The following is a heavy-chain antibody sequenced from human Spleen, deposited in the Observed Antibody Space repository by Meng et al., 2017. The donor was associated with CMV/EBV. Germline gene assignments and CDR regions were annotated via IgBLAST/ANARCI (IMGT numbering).Heavy chain of an antibody. Sequence: GGSLRLSCAASAFPFSDYTMNWVRQAPGKGLEWVASIHLDGSKKYYLDSVRGRFTISRDNAKNSVDLQMINLRDDDMAVYYCARDRGYCSHASCFVYFDYWGQGILVTVSS. CDR1: AFPFSDYT. V-gene: IGHV3-7*01. CDR3: ARDRGYCSHASCFVYFDY. CDR2: IHLDGSKK. D-gene: IGHD2-15*01. J-gene: IGHJ4*02.